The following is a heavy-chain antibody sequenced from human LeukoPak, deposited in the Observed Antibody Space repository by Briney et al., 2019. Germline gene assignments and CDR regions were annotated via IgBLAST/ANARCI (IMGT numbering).Heavy chain of an antibody. J-gene: IGHJ4*02. CDR3: ARVDTAMVPPDY. D-gene: IGHD5-18*01. CDR2: IYYSGST. V-gene: IGHV4-30-4*01. CDR1: GGSTSSGDYY. Sequence: SETLSLTCTVSGGSTSSGDYYWSWIRQPPGKGLEWIGYIYYSGSTYYNPSLKSRVTISVDTSKNQFSLKLSPVTAADTAVYYCARVDTAMVPPDYWGQGTLVTVSS.